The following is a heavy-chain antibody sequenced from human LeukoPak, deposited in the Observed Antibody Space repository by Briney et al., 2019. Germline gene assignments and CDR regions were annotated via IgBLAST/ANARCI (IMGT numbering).Heavy chain of an antibody. J-gene: IGHJ3*02. Sequence: SETLSLTCTVSGGSISSSSYYWGWIRQPPGKGLEWIGEINHSGSTNYNPSLKRRVTISVDTSKNQFSLKLSSVTAADTAVYYCARGRSYDYVWGSYRHSNAFDIWGQGTMVTVSS. CDR1: GGSISSSSYY. CDR2: INHSGST. D-gene: IGHD3-16*02. CDR3: ARGRSYDYVWGSYRHSNAFDI. V-gene: IGHV4-39*07.